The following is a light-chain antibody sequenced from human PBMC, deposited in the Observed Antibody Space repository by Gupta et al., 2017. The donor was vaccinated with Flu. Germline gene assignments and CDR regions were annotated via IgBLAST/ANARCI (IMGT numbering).Light chain of an antibody. V-gene: IGLV1-40*03. CDR2: HDN. J-gene: IGLJ2*01. Sequence: TIPCTGGGSNSVAGYYVNWYQQPPGAAPKLLIFHDNNRPSGVPDRFSGSKSGASASLAIAGLQDEDEGYYYCQSSDFGLSGIVVFGGGTKLTVL. CDR3: QSSDFGLSGIVV. CDR1: GSNSVAGYY.